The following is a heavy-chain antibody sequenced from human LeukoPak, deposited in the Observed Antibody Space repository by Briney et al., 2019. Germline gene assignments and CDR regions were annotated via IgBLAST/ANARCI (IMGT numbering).Heavy chain of an antibody. D-gene: IGHD6-13*01. CDR1: GFTFSSYA. J-gene: IGHJ4*02. V-gene: IGHV3-23*01. CDR2: ISGSGGST. Sequence: GGSLRLSCAASGFTFSSYAMSWVRQAPGKGLEWVSAISGSGGSTYYADSVKGRFTISRDNAKNSLYLQMNSLRAEDTAVYYCARAAGNFGSPDYWGQGTLVTVSS. CDR3: ARAAGNFGSPDY.